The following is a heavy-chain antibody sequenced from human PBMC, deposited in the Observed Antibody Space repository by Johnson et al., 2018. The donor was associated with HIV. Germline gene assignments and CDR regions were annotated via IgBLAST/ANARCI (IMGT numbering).Heavy chain of an antibody. J-gene: IGHJ3*02. CDR3: ARLPSGYSRDAFDI. Sequence: QVQLVESGGGVVQPGKSLRLSCAASGFTFSSYPMHWVRQAPGKGLEWVAVISYDGRSKFYADSAKDRFTISRDNSKNTLYLQMNSLRAEDTALYYCARLPSGYSRDAFDIWGQGTMVTVSS. CDR2: ISYDGRSK. CDR1: GFTFSSYP. V-gene: IGHV3-30*04. D-gene: IGHD5-18*01.